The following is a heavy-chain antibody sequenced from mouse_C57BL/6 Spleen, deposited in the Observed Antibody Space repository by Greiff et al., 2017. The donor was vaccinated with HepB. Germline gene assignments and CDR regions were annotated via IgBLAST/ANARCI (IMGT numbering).Heavy chain of an antibody. V-gene: IGHV1-82*01. D-gene: IGHD1-1*01. J-gene: IGHJ2*01. Sequence: QVQLQQSGPELVKPGASVKISCKASGYAFSSSWMNWVKQRPGKGLEWIGRINPGDGDTNYNGKFKGKATLTADKSSSTAYMQLSIQTSEDSAVYYCAREAYYGSSWYYFDYWGQGTTLTVSS. CDR2: INPGDGDT. CDR3: AREAYYGSSWYYFDY. CDR1: GYAFSSSW.